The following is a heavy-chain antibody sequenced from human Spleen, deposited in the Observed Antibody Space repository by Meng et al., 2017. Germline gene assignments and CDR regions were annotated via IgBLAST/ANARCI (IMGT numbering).Heavy chain of an antibody. CDR3: AREKRAVLFDY. CDR2: IYYSGST. CDR1: GGSISSSNW. J-gene: IGHJ4*02. Sequence: SETLSLTCAVSGGSISSSNWWSWVRQPPGKGLEWIGYIYYSGSTNYNPSLKSRVTISVDTSKNQFSLKLSSVTAADTAVYYCAREKRAVLFDYWGQGTLVTVSS. D-gene: IGHD1-26*01. V-gene: IGHV4-4*02.